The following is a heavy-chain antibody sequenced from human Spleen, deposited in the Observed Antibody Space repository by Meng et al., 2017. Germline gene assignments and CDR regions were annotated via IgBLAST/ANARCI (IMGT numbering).Heavy chain of an antibody. D-gene: IGHD2-15*01. CDR3: ARDRQGGYFDY. CDR1: GFTFSSYE. Sequence: GGSLRLSCAASGFTFSSYEMNWVRQAPGKGLEWVANIKQDGSEKYYVDSVKGRFTISRDNAKNSLYLQMNSLRAEDTAVYYCARDRQGGYFDYWGQGTLVTVSS. J-gene: IGHJ4*02. CDR2: IKQDGSEK. V-gene: IGHV3-7*01.